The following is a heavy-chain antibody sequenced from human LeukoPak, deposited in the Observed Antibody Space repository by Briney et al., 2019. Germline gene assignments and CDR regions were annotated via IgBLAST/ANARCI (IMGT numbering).Heavy chain of an antibody. CDR1: GFTFSTYA. CDR2: ISSGGGVT. CDR3: AKVRSMAANPSYFDS. Sequence: SGGSLRLSCAASGFTFSTYAMSWVRQAPGKGLEWVSVISSGGGVTHYADSVEGRSTISRDNSKNSLFLQVNSLRAEDTAVYYCAKVRSMAANPSYFDSWGQGTLVTVSS. V-gene: IGHV3-23*01. J-gene: IGHJ4*02. D-gene: IGHD5-24*01.